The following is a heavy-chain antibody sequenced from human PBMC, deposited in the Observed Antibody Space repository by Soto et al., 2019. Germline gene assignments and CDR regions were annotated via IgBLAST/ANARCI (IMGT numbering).Heavy chain of an antibody. Sequence: PGGSLRLSCAASGFTFNDYGMSWVRQAPGKGLEWVSSISGSGSYTYYADFAKGRLTVSRDNSNNMLFLQMNGLRAEDTAIYYCAKVFNSAYSHYKPFDNWGQGTLVTVSS. CDR3: AKVFNSAYSHYKPFDN. J-gene: IGHJ4*02. V-gene: IGHV3-23*01. D-gene: IGHD3-10*01. CDR2: ISGSGSYT. CDR1: GFTFNDYG.